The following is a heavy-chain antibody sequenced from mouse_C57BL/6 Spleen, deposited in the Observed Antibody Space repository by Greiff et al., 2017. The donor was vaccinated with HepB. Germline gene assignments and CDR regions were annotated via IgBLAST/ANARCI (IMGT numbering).Heavy chain of an antibody. Sequence: DVMLVESGGGLVKPGGSLKLSCAASGFTFSSYAMSWVRQTPEKRLEWVATISDGGSYTYYPDNVKGRFTLARDNAKNNLYLQMSQLKSEDTAMYYWARKGTYYSNYLFAYWGQGTLVTGSA. CDR1: GFTFSSYA. V-gene: IGHV5-4*03. D-gene: IGHD2-5*01. CDR3: ARKGTYYSNYLFAY. CDR2: ISDGGSYT. J-gene: IGHJ3*01.